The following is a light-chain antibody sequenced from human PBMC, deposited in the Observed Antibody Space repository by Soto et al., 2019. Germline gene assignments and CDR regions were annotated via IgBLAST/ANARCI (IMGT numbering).Light chain of an antibody. CDR2: NAS. Sequence: EIVLTQSPGTLSLSPGARATLSCRASASVRSYLAWYQQKPGQAPRLLIYNASKRATGIPARFSGSGSGTDFTLTVSSLEPEDFAIYYCQQRSDWQFTFGPGTRVYIK. J-gene: IGKJ3*01. V-gene: IGKV3-11*01. CDR1: ASVRSY. CDR3: QQRSDWQFT.